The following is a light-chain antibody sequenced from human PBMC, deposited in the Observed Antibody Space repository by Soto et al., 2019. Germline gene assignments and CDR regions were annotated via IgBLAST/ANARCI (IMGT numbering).Light chain of an antibody. Sequence: QSVLTQPPSASGTPGQRVTISCSGSSSNIGSNSVNWYQQVPGTAPKLLIYSNNQRPSGVPDRFSGSKSGTSASLAISGLQSEDEADYYCAVWVDSLNGLVLFGGGTKVTVL. CDR1: SSNIGSNS. CDR2: SNN. CDR3: AVWVDSLNGLVL. V-gene: IGLV1-44*01. J-gene: IGLJ2*01.